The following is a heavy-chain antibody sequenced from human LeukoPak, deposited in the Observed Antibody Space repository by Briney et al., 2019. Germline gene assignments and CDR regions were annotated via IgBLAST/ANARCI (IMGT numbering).Heavy chain of an antibody. CDR2: FDPEDGET. D-gene: IGHD1-26*01. CDR1: GYTFTSYY. Sequence: GASVKVSCKASGYTFTSYYMHWVRQAPGKGLEWMGGFDPEDGETIYAQKFQGRVTMTEDTSTDTAYMELSSLRSEDTAVYYCATVLRGELPRFDYWGQGTLVTVSS. V-gene: IGHV1-24*01. J-gene: IGHJ4*02. CDR3: ATVLRGELPRFDY.